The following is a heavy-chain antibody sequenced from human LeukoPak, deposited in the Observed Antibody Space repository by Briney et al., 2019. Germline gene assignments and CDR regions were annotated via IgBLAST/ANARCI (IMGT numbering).Heavy chain of an antibody. V-gene: IGHV3-33*01. J-gene: IGHJ4*02. CDR3: ARDRYGIRRDYFDY. D-gene: IGHD5-18*01. Sequence: GGSLRLSCAASGFTFSDYGMLWVRQAPGKGLEWVALIWYDGTNKYYVDSVKGRFTISRDNSKNTLYLQMNSLRADDTAVYYCARDRYGIRRDYFDYGGQGILVTVSS. CDR2: IWYDGTNK. CDR1: GFTFSDYG.